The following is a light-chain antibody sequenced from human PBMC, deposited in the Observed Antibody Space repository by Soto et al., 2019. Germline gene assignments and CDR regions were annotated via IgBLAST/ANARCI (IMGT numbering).Light chain of an antibody. V-gene: IGKV1-9*01. CDR2: GAS. CDR3: QQVISDPIT. Sequence: EIQLTQSPSFLSASVGDRVTITCRASQGISSYLAWYQQKPGKAPELLIYGASTLQSGVPSRFSGSESGTEFTLTISSLQPEDFATYHCQQVISDPITFGQGTRLENK. J-gene: IGKJ5*01. CDR1: QGISSY.